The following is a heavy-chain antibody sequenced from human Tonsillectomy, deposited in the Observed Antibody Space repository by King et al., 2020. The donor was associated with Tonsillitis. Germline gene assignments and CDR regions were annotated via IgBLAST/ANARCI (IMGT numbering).Heavy chain of an antibody. Sequence: VQLVESGGGVVQPGGSLRLSCAASGFTFSGFGIHWVRQAPGKGLEWVALISYEGSNRFYADSVKGRFTISRDNSKDTLFLQMNSLRDEDTAVYFCAKSQGYYGARNDGPIYYVMDVWGHGTPVTVS. V-gene: IGHV3-30*18. J-gene: IGHJ6*02. CDR1: GFTFSGFG. D-gene: IGHD3-10*01. CDR2: ISYEGSNR. CDR3: AKSQGYYGARNDGPIYYVMDV.